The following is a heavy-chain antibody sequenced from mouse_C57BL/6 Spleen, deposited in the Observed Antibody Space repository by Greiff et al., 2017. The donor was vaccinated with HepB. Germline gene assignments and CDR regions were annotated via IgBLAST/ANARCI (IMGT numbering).Heavy chain of an antibody. CDR2: IYPGDGDT. CDR1: GYAFSSSW. J-gene: IGHJ2*01. D-gene: IGHD6-1*01. Sequence: LQESGPELVKPGASVKISCKASGYAFSSSWMNWVKQRPGKGLEWIGRIYPGDGDTNYNGKFKGKATLTADKSSSTAYMQLSSLTSEDSAVYFCAQSLYYFDYWGQGTTLTVSS. V-gene: IGHV1-82*01. CDR3: AQSLYYFDY.